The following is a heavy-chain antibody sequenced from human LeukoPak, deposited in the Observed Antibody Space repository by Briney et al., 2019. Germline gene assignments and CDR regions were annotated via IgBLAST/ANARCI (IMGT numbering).Heavy chain of an antibody. Sequence: GASVKVSCKVSGYTLTELSIHWVRQAPGKGLEWMGGFDPEDGETMYAQKFQGRVTMTEDTSTDTVYMELSSLRSEDTAVYYYVTVGRFGPFDYWGQGTLVTVSS. V-gene: IGHV1-24*01. CDR3: VTVGRFGPFDY. CDR2: FDPEDGET. J-gene: IGHJ4*02. CDR1: GYTLTELS. D-gene: IGHD3-16*01.